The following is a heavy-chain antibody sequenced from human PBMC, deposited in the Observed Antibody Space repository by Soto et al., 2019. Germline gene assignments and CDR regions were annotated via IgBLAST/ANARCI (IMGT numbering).Heavy chain of an antibody. V-gene: IGHV3-30*18. CDR1: GFTFNNYD. Sequence: PGGSLRLSCAASGFTFNNYDMHWVRQSPGKGLEWVAVTPYDGSNKYYADSVKGRFTISRDNAKNTLYLQMNSLRAEDTAVFYCTKHLSNGSPDYWGQGTLVTVSS. J-gene: IGHJ4*02. CDR3: TKHLSNGSPDY. CDR2: TPYDGSNK. D-gene: IGHD2-8*01.